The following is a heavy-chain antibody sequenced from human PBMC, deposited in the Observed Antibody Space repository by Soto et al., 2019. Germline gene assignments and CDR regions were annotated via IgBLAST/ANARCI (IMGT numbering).Heavy chain of an antibody. CDR1: GGTFSSYA. CDR3: APLVAALSKNWFDP. J-gene: IGHJ5*02. D-gene: IGHD6-6*01. CDR2: IIPIFGTA. Sequence: ASEKVSCKASGGTFSSYAISWVRQAPGQGLEWMGGIIPIFGTANYAQKFQGRVTITADKSTSTAYMELSSLRSEDTAVYYCAPLVAALSKNWFDPWGQGTLVTVSS. V-gene: IGHV1-69*06.